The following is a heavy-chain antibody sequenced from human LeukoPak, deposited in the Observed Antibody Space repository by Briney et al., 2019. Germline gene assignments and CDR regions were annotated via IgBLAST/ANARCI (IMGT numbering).Heavy chain of an antibody. CDR3: AKGDIVVVPAANWFDP. Sequence: GGALRLSCAASGFTFSSYAMSWVRQAPGKGLEWVSVISGSGGSTYYADSVKGRFTISRDNSKNTLYLQMNSLRAEDTAVYYCAKGDIVVVPAANWFDPWGQGTLVTVSS. V-gene: IGHV3-23*01. CDR1: GFTFSSYA. CDR2: ISGSGGST. J-gene: IGHJ5*02. D-gene: IGHD2-2*01.